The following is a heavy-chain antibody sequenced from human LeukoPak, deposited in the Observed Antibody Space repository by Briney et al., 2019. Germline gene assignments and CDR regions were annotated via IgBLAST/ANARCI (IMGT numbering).Heavy chain of an antibody. CDR3: ARILDSAWGELGY. CDR2: IKQDGSEK. D-gene: IGHD6-19*01. V-gene: IGHV3-7*01. CDR1: GFTFTTYW. J-gene: IGHJ4*02. Sequence: GGSLRLSCVGSGFTFTTYWMSWVRQAPGKGLEWVANIKQDGSEKYYVDSVKGRFTISRDNTKNSLYLQMNSLRAEDTAVYYCARILDSAWGELGYWGQGTLVTVSS.